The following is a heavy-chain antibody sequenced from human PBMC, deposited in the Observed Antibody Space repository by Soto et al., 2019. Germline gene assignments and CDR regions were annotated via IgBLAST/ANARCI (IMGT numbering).Heavy chain of an antibody. CDR3: ARCYDFWSGYHEVYNWFDP. CDR2: ISAYNGNT. V-gene: IGHV1-18*04. D-gene: IGHD3-3*01. J-gene: IGHJ5*02. CDR1: GYTFTSYG. Sequence: ASVKVSCKASGYTFTSYGISWVRKAPGQGLEWMGWISAYNGNTNYAQKLQGRVTMTTDTSTSTAYMELRSLRSDDTAVYYCARCYDFWSGYHEVYNWFDPWGQGTLVTVSS.